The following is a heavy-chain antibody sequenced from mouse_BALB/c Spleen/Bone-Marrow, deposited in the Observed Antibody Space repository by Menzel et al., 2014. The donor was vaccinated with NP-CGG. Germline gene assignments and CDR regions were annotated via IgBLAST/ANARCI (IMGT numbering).Heavy chain of an antibody. CDR2: INPSTGYT. J-gene: IGHJ3*01. CDR1: GYTFTTCW. CDR3: AREGIYYCNTWFVY. D-gene: IGHD2-1*01. V-gene: IGHV1-7*01. Sequence: VQLQQSGAELAKPGASVKMSCKTSGYTFTTCWIHWVKQRPGQGMEWIGYINPSTGYTEYIQKFKDKATLTADESSSTANMQLNSLTSEEFAVYFCAREGIYYCNTWFVYLGQGTLVTVSA.